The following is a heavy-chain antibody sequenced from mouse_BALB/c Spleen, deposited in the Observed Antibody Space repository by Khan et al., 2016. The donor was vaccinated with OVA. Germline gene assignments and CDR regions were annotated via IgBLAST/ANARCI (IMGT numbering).Heavy chain of an antibody. CDR3: VRDWACARNVGWFAY. Sequence: VQLQQSGAELARPGASVKMSCKASGYTFTSYTTHWLKKRPGQGLEWIGYINPSNGYTNYNQKFKDKATLTTEKSSTTAYLQMRSLTYDEYADYNGVRDWACARNVGWFAYWGQGPQGTVSA. V-gene: IGHV1-4*01. J-gene: IGHJ3*01. CDR1: GYTFTSYT. CDR2: INPSNGYT. D-gene: IGHD4-1*01.